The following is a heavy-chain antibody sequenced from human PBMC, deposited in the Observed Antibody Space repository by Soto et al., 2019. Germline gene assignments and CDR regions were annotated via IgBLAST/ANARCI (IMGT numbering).Heavy chain of an antibody. V-gene: IGHV4-4*07. J-gene: IGHJ6*02. CDR3: ARDREAGYNFYYGMDV. CDR1: GADINTYA. Sequence: SETLSLTCSVSGADINTYAWTWTRQPAGKGLEWIGRIYTSASINYNPSLRGRVTLSVDTSTNQVSLKLASVTAADTAVYYCARDREAGYNFYYGMDVWGQGTTVTVSS. D-gene: IGHD6-19*01. CDR2: IYTSASI.